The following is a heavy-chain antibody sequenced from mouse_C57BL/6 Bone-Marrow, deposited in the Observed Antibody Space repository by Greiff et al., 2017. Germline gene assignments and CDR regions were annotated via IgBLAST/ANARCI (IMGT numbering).Heavy chain of an antibody. V-gene: IGHV1-50*01. CDR3: ARGGIYYDYDGFAY. CDR2: IDPSDSYT. D-gene: IGHD2-4*01. J-gene: IGHJ3*01. CDR1: GYTFTSYW. Sequence: VQLQQPGAELVKPGASVKLSCKASGYTFTSYWMQWVKQRPGQGLEWIGEIDPSDSYTNYNQKFKGKATLTVDKSSSTAYMQLSSLTSEDSAVYYCARGGIYYDYDGFAYWGQGTLVTVSA.